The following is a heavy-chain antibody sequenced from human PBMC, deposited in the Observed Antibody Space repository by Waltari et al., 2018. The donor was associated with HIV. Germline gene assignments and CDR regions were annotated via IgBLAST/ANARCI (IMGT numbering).Heavy chain of an antibody. V-gene: IGHV3-74*01. Sequence: EVQLVESGGGLVQPGGSLRLSFPASGFTSSIYWLTCVRQAPGKGLVWVSRINGEGSTTSYADSVKGRFTISRDNAKNTLYLQMNSLRAEDTAVYYCARIAYDSSGYGWFDPWGQGTLVTVSS. CDR2: INGEGSTT. J-gene: IGHJ5*02. CDR3: ARIAYDSSGYGWFDP. CDR1: GFTSSIYW. D-gene: IGHD3-22*01.